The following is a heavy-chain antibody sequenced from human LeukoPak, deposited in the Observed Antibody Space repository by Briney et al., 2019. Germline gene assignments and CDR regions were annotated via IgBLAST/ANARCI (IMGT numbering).Heavy chain of an antibody. J-gene: IGHJ6*02. CDR3: AKEGDYYGMDV. D-gene: IGHD3-16*01. V-gene: IGHV3-30*02. Sequence: DSVKGRFTISRDNSKNTLYLQMNSLRTEDTAVYYCAKEGDYYGMDVWGQGTTVTVSS.